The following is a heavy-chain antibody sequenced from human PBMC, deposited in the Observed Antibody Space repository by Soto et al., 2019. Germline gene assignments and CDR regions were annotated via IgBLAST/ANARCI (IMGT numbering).Heavy chain of an antibody. Sequence: QVRLVHSETEVKKPGASVNVSCKASGYTFTSYTISWVRQAPGQGLEWMGWISANNGNTEFAQKFQDRLTMIADTTTSTAYLALRNLRPDDTAVYYCARSLPWFDPWGQGTLVAVSS. CDR2: ISANNGNT. J-gene: IGHJ5*02. CDR1: GYTFTSYT. V-gene: IGHV1-18*01. CDR3: ARSLPWFDP.